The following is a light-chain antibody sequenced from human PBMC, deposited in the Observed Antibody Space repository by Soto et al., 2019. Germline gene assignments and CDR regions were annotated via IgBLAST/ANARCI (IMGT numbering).Light chain of an antibody. CDR1: QYISSW. V-gene: IGKV1-5*01. J-gene: IGKJ4*01. Sequence: DIQMTQSPSSLSASIGDRVTITCRASQYISSWLAWYQQKPGKAPKLLMFDTFSLESGVTSRFSGSRSGTEFNLTISSLQPDDYATYYCQQYNSYSPLTFGGGTKVAIK. CDR3: QQYNSYSPLT. CDR2: DTF.